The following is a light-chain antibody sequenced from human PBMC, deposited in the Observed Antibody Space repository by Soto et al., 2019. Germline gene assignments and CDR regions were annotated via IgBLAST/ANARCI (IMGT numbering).Light chain of an antibody. CDR3: QQYGSSPRT. CDR2: GAS. V-gene: IGKV3-20*01. Sequence: EVVLTQSPGTLSLSPGERATLSCRASQSVSTTYLAWYQQKPGQAPRLLIYGASSRATGIPDRFSGSGFGTDFPLTISRLEPEDCALYYCQQYGSSPRTFGQGTKLEIK. CDR1: QSVSTTY. J-gene: IGKJ2*01.